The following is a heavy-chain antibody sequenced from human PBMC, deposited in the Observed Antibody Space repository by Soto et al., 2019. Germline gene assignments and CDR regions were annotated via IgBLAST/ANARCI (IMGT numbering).Heavy chain of an antibody. CDR2: IYYTGST. D-gene: IGHD3-3*01. V-gene: IGHV4-61*01. CDR1: GGSVSSESHY. J-gene: IGHJ6*02. Sequence: SETLFLTCTVSGGSVSSESHYWSWIRQTPGKGLEWIGYIYYTGSTNYNPSLKGRVTMSVDTSRDQVSLRLRSVTRADTAVYYCPRDQYDFRSGSYYYAMEVWGQGTKVTVSS. CDR3: PRDQYDFRSGSYYYAMEV.